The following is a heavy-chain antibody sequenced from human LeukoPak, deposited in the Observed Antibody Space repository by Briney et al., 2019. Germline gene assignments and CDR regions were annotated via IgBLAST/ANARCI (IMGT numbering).Heavy chain of an antibody. CDR3: ARDSSGWYYYFDY. CDR2: IKQDGSEK. Sequence: GGSLRLSCAASGFTFSSYWMSWVRQAPGKGLEWVANIKQDGSEKYYVDSVKGRFTISRDNAKNSLYLQTNSLRAEDTAVYYCARDSSGWYYYFDYWGQGTLVTVSS. V-gene: IGHV3-7*01. CDR1: GFTFSSYW. D-gene: IGHD6-19*01. J-gene: IGHJ4*02.